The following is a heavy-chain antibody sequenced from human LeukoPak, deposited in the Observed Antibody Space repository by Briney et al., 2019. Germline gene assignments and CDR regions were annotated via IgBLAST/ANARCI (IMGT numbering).Heavy chain of an antibody. D-gene: IGHD2/OR15-2a*01. V-gene: IGHV3-30*04. J-gene: IGHJ4*02. CDR2: ISYDGSNK. Sequence: GRSLRLSCAASGFTFSSYAMHWVRQAPGKGLEWVAVISYDGSNKYYADSVKGRFTISRDNSKNTLYLQMNSLRVEDTAIYYCAKAPQGYNSYALPANWGQGTLVTVSS. CDR3: AKAPQGYNSYALPAN. CDR1: GFTFSSYA.